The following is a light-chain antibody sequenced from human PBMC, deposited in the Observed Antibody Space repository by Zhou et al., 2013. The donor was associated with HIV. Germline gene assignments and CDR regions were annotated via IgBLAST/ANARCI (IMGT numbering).Light chain of an antibody. Sequence: EIVLTQSPGTLSLSPGERATLSCRASQSVTSNYLAWYQQKPGQAPRLLIYGASSRATGIPDRFSGSGSGTDFTLTISRLEPEDFAVYYCQQRRNWPLITFGGGPRWRSN. CDR2: GAS. J-gene: IGKJ4*01. CDR3: QQRRNWPLIT. CDR1: QSVTSNY. V-gene: IGKV3D-20*02.